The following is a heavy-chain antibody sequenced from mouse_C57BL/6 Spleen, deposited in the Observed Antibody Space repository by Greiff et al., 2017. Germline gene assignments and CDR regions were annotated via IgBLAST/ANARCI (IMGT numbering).Heavy chain of an antibody. CDR3: TREGTSTMVTTGPFAY. V-gene: IGHV5-9-1*02. Sequence: EVQGVASGEGLVKPGGSLKLSCAASGFTFSSYAMSWVRQTPEKRLEWVAYISSGGDYLYYASTVKGRFTISRDNARNTLYLQMSSLKSEDTAMYYCTREGTSTMVTTGPFAYWGQGTLVTVSA. J-gene: IGHJ3*01. D-gene: IGHD2-2*01. CDR2: ISSGGDYL. CDR1: GFTFSSYA.